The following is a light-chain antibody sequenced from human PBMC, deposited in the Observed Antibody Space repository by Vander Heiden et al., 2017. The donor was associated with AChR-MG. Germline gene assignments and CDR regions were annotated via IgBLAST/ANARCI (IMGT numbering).Light chain of an antibody. V-gene: IGKV1-NL1*01. Sequence: DIQMTQSPSSLSASIGDSVTITCRASQGISHSLAWYQQKPGKAPQLLLFATSRLESGVPSRFSGSGFGADYTLTISSLQPEDFATYYCQQDDSPYRTFGQGTKVEIK. CDR2: ATS. CDR1: QGISHS. CDR3: QQDDSPYRT. J-gene: IGKJ1*01.